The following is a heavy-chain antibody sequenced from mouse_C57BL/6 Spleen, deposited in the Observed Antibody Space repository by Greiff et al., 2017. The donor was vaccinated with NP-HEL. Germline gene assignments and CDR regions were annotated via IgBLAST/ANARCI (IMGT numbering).Heavy chain of an antibody. J-gene: IGHJ1*03. Sequence: VQLQESGAELVRPGASVTLSCKASGYTFTDYEMHWVKQTPVHGLEWIGAIDPETGGTAYNQKFKGKAILTADKSSSTAYMELRSLTSEDSAVYYCTRRIGYDYDWGYWYFDVWGTGTTVTVSS. CDR2: IDPETGGT. CDR3: TRRIGYDYDWGYWYFDV. D-gene: IGHD2-4*01. CDR1: GYTFTDYE. V-gene: IGHV1-15*01.